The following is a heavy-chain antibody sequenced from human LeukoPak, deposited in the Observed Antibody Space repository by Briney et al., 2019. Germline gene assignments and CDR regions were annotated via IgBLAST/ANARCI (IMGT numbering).Heavy chain of an antibody. J-gene: IGHJ6*02. V-gene: IGHV4-59*12. CDR2: IYYSGST. CDR1: GGSISSYY. Sequence: SETLSLTCTVSGGSISSYYWSWIRQPPGNGLEWIGYIYYSGSTNYNPSLKSRVTISVDTSKNQFSLKLSSVTAADTAVYYCARAGSSRYYYYGMDVWGQGTTVTVSS. CDR3: ARAGSSRYYYYGMDV. D-gene: IGHD6-19*01.